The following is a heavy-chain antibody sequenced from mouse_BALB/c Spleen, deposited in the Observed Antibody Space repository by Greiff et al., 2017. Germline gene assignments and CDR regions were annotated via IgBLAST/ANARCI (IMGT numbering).Heavy chain of an antibody. CDR3: ASLITIRAY. J-gene: IGHJ3*01. Sequence: VKLMESGPGLVAPSQCLSITCTVSGFSLTGYGVHWVRQHPGKGLEWLGVIWAGGSTNCNSALMSRLSISKDNSKSQVFLKMNSLQTDDTAVYYCASLITIRAYWGQGTLVTVSA. CDR2: IWAGGST. CDR1: GFSLTGYG. V-gene: IGHV2-9*02. D-gene: IGHD1-1*02.